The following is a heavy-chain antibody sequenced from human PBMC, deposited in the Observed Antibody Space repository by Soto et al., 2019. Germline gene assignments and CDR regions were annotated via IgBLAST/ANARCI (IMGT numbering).Heavy chain of an antibody. Sequence: PGGSLRLSCAASGFTFSSYGMHWVRQAPGKGLEWVAVISYDGSNKYYADPVKGRFTISRDNSKNTLYLQMNSLRAEDTAVYYCAKDQNALGAFDIWGQGTMVTVSS. J-gene: IGHJ3*02. D-gene: IGHD6-6*01. CDR3: AKDQNALGAFDI. V-gene: IGHV3-30*18. CDR1: GFTFSSYG. CDR2: ISYDGSNK.